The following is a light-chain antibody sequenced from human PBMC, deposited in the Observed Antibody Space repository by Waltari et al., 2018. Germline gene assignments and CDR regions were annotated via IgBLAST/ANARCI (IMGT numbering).Light chain of an antibody. CDR1: QSVGRT. CDR2: GAS. J-gene: IGKJ1*01. Sequence: EIVLTQSPGNLSLSPGERATLSCRASQSVGRTLAWYQQKRGQAPRLIIYGASTRATGIPDRFSGSGSGTDFSLTISRLEPEDFAVYYCQHYVRLPATFGQGTKVEIK. CDR3: QHYVRLPAT. V-gene: IGKV3-20*01.